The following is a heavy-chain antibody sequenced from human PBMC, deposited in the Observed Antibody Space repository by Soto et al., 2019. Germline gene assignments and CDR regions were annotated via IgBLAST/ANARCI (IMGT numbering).Heavy chain of an antibody. J-gene: IGHJ4*02. Sequence: ASVKVSCKASGYTFITYDIHWLRQSTGQGLEWMGWMNPYNGNAGYAQKFQGRVTMTRNTSISTAYMELSSLRSEDAALYFCVRHDSTSVRAPFKYWGQGTLVTVSS. D-gene: IGHD6-6*01. CDR2: MNPYNGNA. CDR3: VRHDSTSVRAPFKY. V-gene: IGHV1-8*01. CDR1: GYTFITYD.